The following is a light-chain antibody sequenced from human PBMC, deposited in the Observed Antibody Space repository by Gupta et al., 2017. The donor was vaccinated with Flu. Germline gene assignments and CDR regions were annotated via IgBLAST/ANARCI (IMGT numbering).Light chain of an antibody. CDR3: QQFSSYLWT. Sequence: TQSPSTLSASVGDRVTITCRASQSINSWLAWYQQKPGKAPKLLIYKASSLEGGVPSRFSGSGSGTEFTLTISSLQPDDFATYYCQQFSSYLWTFGQGTKVEIK. CDR2: KAS. J-gene: IGKJ1*01. CDR1: QSINSW. V-gene: IGKV1-5*03.